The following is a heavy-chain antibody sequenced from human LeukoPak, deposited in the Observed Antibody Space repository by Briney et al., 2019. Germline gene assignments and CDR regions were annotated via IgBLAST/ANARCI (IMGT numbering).Heavy chain of an antibody. CDR3: ARRTRSYFDY. CDR1: GGSFSSYY. V-gene: IGHV4-59*08. CDR2: IYYSGST. Sequence: SETLSLTCAVYGGSFSSYYWSWIRQPPGKGLEWIGYIYYSGSTNYNPSLKSRVTISVDTSKNQFSLKLSSVTAADTPVYYCARRTRSYFDYWGQGTLVTVSS. J-gene: IGHJ4*02.